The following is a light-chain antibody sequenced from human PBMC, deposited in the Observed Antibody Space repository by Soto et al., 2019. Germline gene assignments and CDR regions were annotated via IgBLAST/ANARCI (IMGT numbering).Light chain of an antibody. Sequence: DIQMTQSPSSLSASVGDRVTITCRASQSISSYLNWYQQKPGKAPKLLIYAASSLQSGVPSRFSGSGSGTDFTLTISSLQPEDFATYYCQQLNSYPSLTFGGGTKVEIK. J-gene: IGKJ4*01. CDR2: AAS. CDR3: QQLNSYPSLT. CDR1: QSISSY. V-gene: IGKV1-39*01.